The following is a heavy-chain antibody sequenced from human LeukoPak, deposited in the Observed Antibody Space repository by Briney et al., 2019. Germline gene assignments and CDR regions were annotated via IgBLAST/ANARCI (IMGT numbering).Heavy chain of an antibody. Sequence: GGSLRLSCEASGFSFSQHSMGWVRLAPGKGLEWVSSITGGGTFTFYADSVKGRFTVSRDNANNLLFLQLHSLRADDTAIYYCVTGDNPDYTWENHRLDAFEIWGQGTMVTVSS. CDR3: VTGDNPDYTWENHRLDAFEI. J-gene: IGHJ3*02. CDR1: GFSFSQHS. CDR2: ITGGGTFT. V-gene: IGHV3-21*01. D-gene: IGHD3-16*01.